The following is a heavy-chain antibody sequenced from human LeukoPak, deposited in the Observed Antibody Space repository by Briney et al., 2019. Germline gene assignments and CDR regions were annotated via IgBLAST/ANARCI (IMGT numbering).Heavy chain of an antibody. Sequence: ASVKVSRKPSGGTFNNHAISWVRQAPGQGLEWMGGIIPIFGTADYAQKVQGRVTITTDESTSTANMELSSLRSEDTAVYYCASRELESGWHYHYYMDVWGKGTTVTVSS. CDR2: IIPIFGTA. CDR3: ASRELESGWHYHYYMDV. J-gene: IGHJ6*03. V-gene: IGHV1-69*05. CDR1: GGTFNNHA. D-gene: IGHD1-1*01.